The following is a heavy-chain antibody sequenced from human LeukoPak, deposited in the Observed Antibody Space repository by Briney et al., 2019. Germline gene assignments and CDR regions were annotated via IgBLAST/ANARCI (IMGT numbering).Heavy chain of an antibody. Sequence: GRSLRLSCAASGFTFDDYAMHWVRHAPGKGLEWVSGISWNSGSIVYADSVKGRFTISRDNAKNSLYLQMNSLRAEDMALYYCAKAKSYYDSSGYYFDYWGQGTLVTVSS. D-gene: IGHD3-22*01. CDR1: GFTFDDYA. J-gene: IGHJ4*02. V-gene: IGHV3-9*03. CDR3: AKAKSYYDSSGYYFDY. CDR2: ISWNSGSI.